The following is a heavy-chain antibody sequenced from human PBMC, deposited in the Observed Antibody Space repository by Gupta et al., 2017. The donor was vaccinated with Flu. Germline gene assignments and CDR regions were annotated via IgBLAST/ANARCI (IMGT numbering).Heavy chain of an antibody. J-gene: IGHJ6*02. V-gene: IGHV1-46*01. CDR3: ASYDKPYYDYVWGMPSYYGMDV. Sequence: QVQLVQSGAEVKKPGASVKVSCKASGYTFTSYYMHWVRQAPGQGLEWMGIINPSGGSTSYAQKFQGRVTMTRDTSTSTVYMELSSLRSEDTAVYYCASYDKPYYDYVWGMPSYYGMDVWGQGTTVTVSS. CDR2: INPSGGST. CDR1: GYTFTSYY. D-gene: IGHD3-16*01.